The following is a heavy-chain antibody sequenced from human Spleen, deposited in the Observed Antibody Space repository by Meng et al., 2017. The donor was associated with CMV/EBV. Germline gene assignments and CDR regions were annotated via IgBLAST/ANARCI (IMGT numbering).Heavy chain of an antibody. CDR2: INPNSGGT. V-gene: IGHV1-2*02. D-gene: IGHD2-21*01. Sequence: ASVKVSCKTSGYTFTDFYLHWVRQAPGQGLEWMGWINPNSGGTNFAQMFEVRVTMTRDTSISTAYMELSNLRSDDTAIYYCARDFAGGDPPGDWGQGTLVTVSS. J-gene: IGHJ4*02. CDR1: GYTFTDFY. CDR3: ARDFAGGDPPGD.